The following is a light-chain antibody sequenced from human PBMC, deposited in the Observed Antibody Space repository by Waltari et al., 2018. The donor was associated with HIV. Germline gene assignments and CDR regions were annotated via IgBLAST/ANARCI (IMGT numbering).Light chain of an antibody. CDR1: QSVSSY. Sequence: PGERATLSCRASQSVSSYLAWYQQKPGQAPRLLIYDASNRATGIPARFSGSGSGTDFTLTISSLEPEDFAVYYCQQRSNWPPPTFGQGTRLEIK. CDR3: QQRSNWPPPT. CDR2: DAS. V-gene: IGKV3-11*01. J-gene: IGKJ5*01.